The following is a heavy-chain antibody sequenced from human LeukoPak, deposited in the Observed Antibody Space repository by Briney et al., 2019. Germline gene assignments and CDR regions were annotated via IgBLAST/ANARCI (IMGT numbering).Heavy chain of an antibody. V-gene: IGHV3-49*03. D-gene: IGHD6-19*01. J-gene: IGHJ4*02. Sequence: PGGFLRLSCTASGFTFGDHGLNWFRQAPGKGLEWVGFIRSKAYGGTAEYAASVKGRFTISRDDSENIAYVEMNSLKSEDTAVYYCARDLRAVAHDFDCWGQGTLVTVSS. CDR2: IRSKAYGGTA. CDR1: GFTFGDHG. CDR3: ARDLRAVAHDFDC.